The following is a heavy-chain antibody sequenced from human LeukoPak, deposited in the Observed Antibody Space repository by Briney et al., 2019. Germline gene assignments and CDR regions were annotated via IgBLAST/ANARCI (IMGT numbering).Heavy chain of an antibody. CDR2: IIGSGSST. CDR1: GFTFSSYG. CDR3: AKPWGEFGENFDY. Sequence: GGSLRLSCAASGFTFSSYGMSWVRQAPGKGLQWVSVIIGSGSSTYYADSVKGRFTISRDNSRNTLYLQMNSLRAEDTAVYYCAKPWGEFGENFDYWGQGTLVTVSS. D-gene: IGHD3-10*01. V-gene: IGHV3-23*01. J-gene: IGHJ4*02.